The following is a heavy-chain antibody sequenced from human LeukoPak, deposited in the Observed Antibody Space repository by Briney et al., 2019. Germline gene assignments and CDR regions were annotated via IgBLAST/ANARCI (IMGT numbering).Heavy chain of an antibody. D-gene: IGHD2-2*01. Sequence: PSETLSLTCTVSGGSISSYYWSWIRQPPGKGLEWIGYIYYSGSTNYNPSLKSRVTISVDTSKNQFSLKLSSVTAADTAVYYCARGSYQLLRLDDYYYGMDVWGQGATVTVSS. V-gene: IGHV4-59*01. CDR1: GGSISSYY. CDR3: ARGSYQLLRLDDYYYGMDV. J-gene: IGHJ6*02. CDR2: IYYSGST.